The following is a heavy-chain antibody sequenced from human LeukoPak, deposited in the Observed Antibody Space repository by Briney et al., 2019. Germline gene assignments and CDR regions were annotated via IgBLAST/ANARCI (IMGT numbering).Heavy chain of an antibody. Sequence: GASVKVSCKASGYTFTSYGISWVRQAPGQGLEWMGWISAYSGNTNYAQKLQGRVTMTTDTSTSTAYMELRSLRSDDTAVYYCARSPATRYCSSTSCINYYYYGMDVWGQGTTVTVSS. CDR1: GYTFTSYG. V-gene: IGHV1-18*01. CDR2: ISAYSGNT. D-gene: IGHD2-2*01. CDR3: ARSPATRYCSSTSCINYYYYGMDV. J-gene: IGHJ6*02.